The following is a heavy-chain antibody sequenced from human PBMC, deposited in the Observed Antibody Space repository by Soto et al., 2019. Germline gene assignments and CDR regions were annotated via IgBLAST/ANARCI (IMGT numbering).Heavy chain of an antibody. CDR1: GGTFSSYP. CDR2: IIPFLNIA. Sequence: SVKVSCKASGGTFSSYPISWVRQAPGQGLEWMGRIIPFLNIANYAQKFQGRVTFTADKSTNTAYMELSSLRSEDTAVYYCARTRAATDSLYWFDPWGQGTLVTVSS. CDR3: ARTRAATDSLYWFDP. D-gene: IGHD2-21*01. J-gene: IGHJ5*02. V-gene: IGHV1-69*02.